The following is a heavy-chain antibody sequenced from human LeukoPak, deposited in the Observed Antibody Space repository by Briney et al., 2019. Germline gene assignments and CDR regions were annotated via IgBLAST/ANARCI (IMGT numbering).Heavy chain of an antibody. Sequence: GGSLRLSCAASGFTFSNYGMHWVRQAPGKGLEWVAVVSSDGSIDYYADSVWGRFTVSRDNSKNTMFLQFNTLRPEDTAVYYCAREGMGTTFSAWFDPWGQGTLVTVSS. CDR2: VSSDGSID. CDR3: AREGMGTTFSAWFDP. CDR1: GFTFSNYG. J-gene: IGHJ5*02. D-gene: IGHD1-7*01. V-gene: IGHV3-30*03.